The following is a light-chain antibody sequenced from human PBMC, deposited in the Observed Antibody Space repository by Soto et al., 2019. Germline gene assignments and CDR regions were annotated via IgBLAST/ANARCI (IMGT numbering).Light chain of an antibody. J-gene: IGLJ2*01. CDR2: EVS. Sequence: QSALTQPASVSGSPGQSITISCTGTSSDVGSYNLVSWYHQHPGKAPEFIIYEVSKRPSGVSNRFSGYKSGNTAYLTISGLQAEDEADYYCCSYADITSVVFGGGTKLTVL. CDR1: SSDVGSYNL. V-gene: IGLV2-23*02. CDR3: CSYADITSVV.